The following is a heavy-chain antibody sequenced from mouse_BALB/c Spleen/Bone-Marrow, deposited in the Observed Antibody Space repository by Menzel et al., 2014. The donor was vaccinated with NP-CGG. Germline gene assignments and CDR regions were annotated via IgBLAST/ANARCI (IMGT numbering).Heavy chain of an antibody. Sequence: VQVVESGAELARPGASVKLSCKASGYTFTDYYMNWVKQRTGQGLEWIGEIYPGSGNTYYNEKFRGKATLTADKSSSTVYMQLSSLTSEDSAVYFCAREEVRRLAWFACWGQGTLVTVSA. V-gene: IGHV1-77*01. CDR2: IYPGSGNT. CDR3: AREEVRRLAWFAC. CDR1: GYTFTDYY. J-gene: IGHJ3*01.